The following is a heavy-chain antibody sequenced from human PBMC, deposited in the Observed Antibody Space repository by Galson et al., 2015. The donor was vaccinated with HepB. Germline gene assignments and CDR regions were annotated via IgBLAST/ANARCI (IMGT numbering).Heavy chain of an antibody. D-gene: IGHD3-10*01. V-gene: IGHV3-23*01. Sequence: SLRLSCAASGFTFSSYGMSWVRQAPGKGLEWVSSISGSGGSTYHADSVKGRFTISRDNSKNTLYLQMNSLRVEDTAVYYCAKAVTGSSVPGYWGQGTLVTVSS. CDR1: GFTFSSYG. J-gene: IGHJ4*02. CDR2: ISGSGGST. CDR3: AKAVTGSSVPGY.